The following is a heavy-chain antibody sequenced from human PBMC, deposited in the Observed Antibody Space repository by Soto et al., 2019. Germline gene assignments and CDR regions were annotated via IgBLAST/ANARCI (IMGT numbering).Heavy chain of an antibody. CDR1: GGTFSSYA. J-gene: IGHJ4*02. CDR3: ARGPRPFYYDSSGYPFDY. V-gene: IGHV1-69*12. CDR2: IIPIFGTA. Sequence: QVQLVQSGAEVKKPGSSVKVSCKASGGTFSSYAFSWVRQAPGQGLEWMGGIIPIFGTADYAQKFQGRVTITADDSASTAYMELRSLRYEDTAVYYCARGPRPFYYDSSGYPFDYWGQGTLVAVSS. D-gene: IGHD3-22*01.